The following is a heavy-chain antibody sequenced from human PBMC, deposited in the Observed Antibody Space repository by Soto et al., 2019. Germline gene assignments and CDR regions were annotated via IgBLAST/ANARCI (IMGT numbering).Heavy chain of an antibody. D-gene: IGHD2-2*01. CDR2: IYYSGST. Sequence: SETLSLTCTVSGGSISSYYWSWIRQPPGKGLEWIGYIYYSGSTNYNPSLKSRVTISVDTSKNQFSLKLSSVTAADTAVYYCARGKYQLLYNWFDPWGQGTLVTVSS. J-gene: IGHJ5*02. CDR3: ARGKYQLLYNWFDP. V-gene: IGHV4-59*01. CDR1: GGSISSYY.